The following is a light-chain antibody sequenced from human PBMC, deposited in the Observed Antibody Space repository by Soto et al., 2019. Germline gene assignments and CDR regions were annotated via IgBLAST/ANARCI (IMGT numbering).Light chain of an antibody. V-gene: IGKV3-11*01. Sequence: EIVLTQSPATLSLSPGERATLSCRASQSVSSYLAWYQQKPGQAPRLLIYDASNRATGIPARFSGSGSGTDFTLTISSLEPEDSAFYYCQQYFNWPLTWTFGPGTKVQIK. CDR2: DAS. CDR1: QSVSSY. J-gene: IGKJ3*01. CDR3: QQYFNWPLTWT.